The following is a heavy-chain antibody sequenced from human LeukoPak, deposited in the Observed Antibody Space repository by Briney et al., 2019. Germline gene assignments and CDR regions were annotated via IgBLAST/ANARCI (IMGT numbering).Heavy chain of an antibody. J-gene: IGHJ3*02. D-gene: IGHD3-10*01. CDR3: TKSDGYGLIRI. CDR2: TYYTGNT. CDR1: GDSITGYY. V-gene: IGHV4-39*07. Sequence: SETLSLTCTVSGDSITGYYWGWIRQPPGKGLEWIGNTYYTGNTYYNASLKSRVTISVDTSKNQFSPKVISMTAADTAVYYCTKSDGYGLIRICGRGTMVTVSS.